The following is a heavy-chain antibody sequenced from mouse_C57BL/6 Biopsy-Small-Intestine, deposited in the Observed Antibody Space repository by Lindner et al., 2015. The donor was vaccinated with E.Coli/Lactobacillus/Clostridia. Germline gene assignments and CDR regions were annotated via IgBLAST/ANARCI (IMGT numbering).Heavy chain of an antibody. Sequence: SVKVSCKASGYSFTNYGITWVRQAPGQGLEWMGWISAYNGNTNYAQRLQGRVTMTTDTSTTTAYMELRSLRSDDTAFYYCVRDYYDSSGYFFGYYLDYWGQGTLVTVSS. D-gene: IGHD1-1*01. CDR2: ISAYNGNT. J-gene: IGHJ4*01. V-gene: IGHV1-20*01. CDR1: GYSFTNYG. CDR3: VRDYYDSSGYFFGYYLDY.